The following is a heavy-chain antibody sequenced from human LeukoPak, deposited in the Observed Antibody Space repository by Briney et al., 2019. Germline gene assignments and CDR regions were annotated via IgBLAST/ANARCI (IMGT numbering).Heavy chain of an antibody. CDR2: INHSGST. Sequence: SETLSLTCAVYGGSFSGYYWSWIRQPPGKGLEWIGEINHSGSTNYNPSLKSRVTISVDTPKNQFSLKLSSVTAADTAVYYCARGVVGAIDWGQGTLVTVSS. V-gene: IGHV4-34*01. J-gene: IGHJ4*02. D-gene: IGHD1-26*01. CDR3: ARGVVGAID. CDR1: GGSFSGYY.